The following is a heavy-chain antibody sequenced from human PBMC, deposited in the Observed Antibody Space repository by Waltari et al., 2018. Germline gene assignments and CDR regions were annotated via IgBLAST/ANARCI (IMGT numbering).Heavy chain of an antibody. CDR1: GGSISSYY. CDR2: IYYSGST. J-gene: IGHJ4*02. CDR3: ARGLSSGWLDY. Sequence: TCTVSGGSISSYYWSWIRQPPGKGLEWIGYIYYSGSTNYNPSLKSRVTISVDTSKNQFSLKLSSVTAADTAVYYCARGLSSGWLDYWGQGTLVTVSS. V-gene: IGHV4-59*01. D-gene: IGHD6-19*01.